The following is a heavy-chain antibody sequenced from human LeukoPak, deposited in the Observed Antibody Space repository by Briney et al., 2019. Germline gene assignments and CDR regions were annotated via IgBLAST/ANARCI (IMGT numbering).Heavy chain of an antibody. V-gene: IGHV3-48*01. CDR1: RFTFSNYG. CDR2: INSRSSTI. CDR3: AREVGTPQAFDI. J-gene: IGHJ3*02. Sequence: GGSLRLSCAASRFTFSNYGVNWVRQAPGKGLEWVSYINSRSSTIYHADSVRGRFTISRDNAKNSLYLQMNSLKAEDTAIYYCAREVGTPQAFDIWGQGTMVTVS. D-gene: IGHD1-26*01.